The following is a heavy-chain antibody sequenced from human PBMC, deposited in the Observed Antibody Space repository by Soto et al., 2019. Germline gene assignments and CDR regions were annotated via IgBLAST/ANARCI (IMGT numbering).Heavy chain of an antibody. Sequence: GGSLRLSSTDSGLTFSSFSMNWVRQAPGKGLEWVSLISSTSTYIYYADSVKGRFTVSRDNAKNSVYLQMNSLRAEDTAVYYRASSRGPMDVWGQGTTVTVSS. CDR3: ASSRGPMDV. V-gene: IGHV3-21*01. CDR1: GLTFSSFS. CDR2: ISSTSTYI. J-gene: IGHJ6*02.